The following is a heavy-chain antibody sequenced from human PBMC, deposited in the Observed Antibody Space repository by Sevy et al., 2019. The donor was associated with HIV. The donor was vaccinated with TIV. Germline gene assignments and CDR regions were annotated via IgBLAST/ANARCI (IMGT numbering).Heavy chain of an antibody. D-gene: IGHD5-18*01. V-gene: IGHV7-4-1*02. J-gene: IGHJ4*02. Sequence: ASVKVSCKASGYTFTRYSMNWVRQAPGQGLAWIGWINTNTGNPTYAQAFTGRFVFSLDTSVSTAYLKISSLKAEDTAVYYCARAEVDTAIEGFDYWGQGSLVTVSS. CDR2: INTNTGNP. CDR3: ARAEVDTAIEGFDY. CDR1: GYTFTRYS.